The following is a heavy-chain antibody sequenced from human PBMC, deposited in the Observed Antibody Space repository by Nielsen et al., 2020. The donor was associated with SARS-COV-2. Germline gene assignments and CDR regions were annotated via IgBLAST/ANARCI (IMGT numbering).Heavy chain of an antibody. D-gene: IGHD5-24*01. CDR2: INHSGST. Sequence: SETLSLTCAVYGGSFSGYYWSWIRQPPGKGLEWIGEINHSGSTNYNPSLKSRVTISVDTSKNQFSLKLSSVTAADTAVYYCARGNYRGYIGYYYYGMDVWGQGTTVTVSS. J-gene: IGHJ6*02. V-gene: IGHV4-34*01. CDR3: ARGNYRGYIGYYYYGMDV. CDR1: GGSFSGYY.